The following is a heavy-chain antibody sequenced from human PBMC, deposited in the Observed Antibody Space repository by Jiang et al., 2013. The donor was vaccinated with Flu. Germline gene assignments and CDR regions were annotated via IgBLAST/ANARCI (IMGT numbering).Heavy chain of an antibody. D-gene: IGHD5-18*01. J-gene: IGHJ4*02. Sequence: PGKGLEWVSYISSSGSTIYYADSVKGRFTISRDNAKNSLYLQMNSLRAEDTAVYYCARDLSGYSYGRWLGGVNYWGQGTLVTVSS. CDR2: ISSSGSTI. V-gene: IGHV3-48*03. CDR3: ARDLSGYSYGRWLGGVNY.